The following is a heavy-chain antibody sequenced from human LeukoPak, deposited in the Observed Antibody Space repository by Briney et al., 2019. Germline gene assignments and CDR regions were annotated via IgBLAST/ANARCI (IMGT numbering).Heavy chain of an antibody. V-gene: IGHV4-31*03. J-gene: IGHJ6*03. CDR1: GGSISSGGYY. CDR2: IYYSGST. D-gene: IGHD3-22*01. CDR3: ARGVSPDSSGYYLSYYYYYYMDV. Sequence: SETLSLTCTVSGGSISSGGYYWSWIRQHPGKSLEWIGYIYYSGSTYYNPSIKSRVTISVDTSKNQFSLKLSSVTAADTAVYYCARGVSPDSSGYYLSYYYYYYMDVWGKGTTVTVSS.